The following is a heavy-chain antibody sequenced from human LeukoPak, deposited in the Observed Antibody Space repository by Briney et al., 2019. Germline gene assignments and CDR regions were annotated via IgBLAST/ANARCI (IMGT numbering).Heavy chain of an antibody. Sequence: GGSLRLSCAASGFTFSDYYMSWIRQAPGKGLEWVSYISSSGSTIYYADSVKGRFTISRDNAKNSLYLQMNSLRAEDTAVYYCARDPYRDAPDYFDYWGQGTLVTVSS. CDR3: ARDPYRDAPDYFDY. CDR2: ISSSGSTI. D-gene: IGHD1-14*01. J-gene: IGHJ4*02. V-gene: IGHV3-11*01. CDR1: GFTFSDYY.